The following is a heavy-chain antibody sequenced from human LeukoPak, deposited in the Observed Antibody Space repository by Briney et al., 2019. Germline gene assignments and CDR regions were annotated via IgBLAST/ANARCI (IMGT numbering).Heavy chain of an antibody. CDR1: GYTFTSYG. CDR3: ARVSLSPYYFDY. V-gene: IGHV1-18*01. J-gene: IGHJ4*02. Sequence: ASVKVSFKASGYTFTSYGISWVRQAPGQGLEWMGWISAYNGNTNYAQKLQGRVTMTTDTSTSTAYMELRSLRSDDTAVYYCARVSLSPYYFDYWGQGTLVTVSS. CDR2: ISAYNGNT.